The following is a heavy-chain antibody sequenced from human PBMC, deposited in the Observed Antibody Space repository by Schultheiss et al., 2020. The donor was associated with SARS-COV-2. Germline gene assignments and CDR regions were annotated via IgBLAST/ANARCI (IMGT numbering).Heavy chain of an antibody. J-gene: IGHJ6*02. CDR3: TRFNWNDLYYYYGMDV. Sequence: GESLKISCAASGFTFSNAWMNWVRQAPGKGLEWVGRIKRKTDGGTTDYAAPVKGRFTISRDDSKNTLYLQMNSLKTEDTAVYYCTRFNWNDLYYYYGMDVWGQGTTVTVSS. CDR2: IKRKTDGGTT. D-gene: IGHD1-20*01. V-gene: IGHV3-15*07. CDR1: GFTFSNAW.